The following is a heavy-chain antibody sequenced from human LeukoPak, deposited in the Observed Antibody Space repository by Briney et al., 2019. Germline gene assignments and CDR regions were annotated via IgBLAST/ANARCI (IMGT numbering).Heavy chain of an antibody. CDR3: AKDWSIVVVTANPQLFDI. Sequence: QPGGSLRLSCVPSGFTFSSFAMTWVRQAPGKGLEWVSSISGGGGTTYYADSVKGRFTISRDNSKNTLYLQMNSLRAEGTAVYYCAKDWSIVVVTANPQLFDIWGQGTMVTVSS. J-gene: IGHJ3*02. D-gene: IGHD2-21*02. V-gene: IGHV3-23*01. CDR1: GFTFSSFA. CDR2: ISGGGGTT.